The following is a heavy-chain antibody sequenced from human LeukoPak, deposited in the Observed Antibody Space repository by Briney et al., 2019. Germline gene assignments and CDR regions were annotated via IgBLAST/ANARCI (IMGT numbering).Heavy chain of an antibody. V-gene: IGHV3-23*01. J-gene: IGHJ6*03. D-gene: IGHD3-16*01. CDR1: GFTFSSYD. CDR3: ARRFGAARDDYMDV. CDR2: IRPSGDNT. Sequence: GGSLRLSCAASGFTFSSYDMTWVRQAPGRGLEWVSSIRPSGDNTYYGDSVKGRFTISRDNAKNSLYLQMNSLRAEDTAVYYCARRFGAARDDYMDVWGKGTAVTVSS.